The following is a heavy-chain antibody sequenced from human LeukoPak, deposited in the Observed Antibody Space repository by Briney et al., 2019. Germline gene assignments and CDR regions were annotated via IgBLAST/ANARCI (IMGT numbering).Heavy chain of an antibody. CDR1: GFIFDDYT. J-gene: IGHJ3*02. Sequence: PGGSLRLSCAASGFIFDDYTMHWVRQAPGKGLEWVSVISWDGGGTYYADSVKGRFTISRDNSKNTLYLQMNSLRAEDTAVYYCARVGFSGWLDAFDIWGQGTMVTVSS. CDR3: ARVGFSGWLDAFDI. CDR2: ISWDGGGT. D-gene: IGHD6-19*01. V-gene: IGHV3-43*01.